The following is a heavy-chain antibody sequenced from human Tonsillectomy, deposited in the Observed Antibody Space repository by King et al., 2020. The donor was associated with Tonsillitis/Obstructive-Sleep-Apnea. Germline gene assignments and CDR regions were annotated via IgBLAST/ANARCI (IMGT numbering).Heavy chain of an antibody. CDR1: GFTFSSYE. V-gene: IGHV3-48*03. D-gene: IGHD1-14*01. CDR3: ARDRTRGAFDI. J-gene: IGHJ3*02. Sequence: VQLVESGGGLVQPGGSLRLSCAASGFTFSSYEMNWVRQAPGKGLEWVSYISSGGSTIYYADSVKGRFTISRDNAKNSLYLQMNSLRAEDTAVYYCARDRTRGAFDIWGQGTMVTVSS. CDR2: ISSGGSTI.